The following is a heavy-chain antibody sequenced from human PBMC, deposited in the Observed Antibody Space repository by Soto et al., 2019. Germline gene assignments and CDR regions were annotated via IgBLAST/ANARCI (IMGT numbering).Heavy chain of an antibody. V-gene: IGHV3-30*18. CDR1: GFTFSSYG. Sequence: GGSLRLSCAASGFTFSSYGMHWVRQAPGKGLEWVAVISYDGSNKYYADSVKGRFTISRDNSKNTLYLQMNSLRAEDTAVYYCAKPPRDSSSWYGDWFDPWGQGTLVTVSS. D-gene: IGHD6-13*01. CDR3: AKPPRDSSSWYGDWFDP. CDR2: ISYDGSNK. J-gene: IGHJ5*02.